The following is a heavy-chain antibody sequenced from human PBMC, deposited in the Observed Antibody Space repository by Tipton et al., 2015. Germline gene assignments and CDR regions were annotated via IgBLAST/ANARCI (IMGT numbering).Heavy chain of an antibody. J-gene: IGHJ6*02. Sequence: TLSLTCAVSGYSISSGYHWGWIRQPPGKGLEWIASIYHSGSTHYNPSFKSRVAISVDTSKNQFSLTLNSVTAADTAVYYCARDLEHGMDVWGQGTTVTVSS. CDR2: IYHSGST. CDR1: GYSISSGYH. CDR3: ARDLEHGMDV. V-gene: IGHV4-38-2*02. D-gene: IGHD5-24*01.